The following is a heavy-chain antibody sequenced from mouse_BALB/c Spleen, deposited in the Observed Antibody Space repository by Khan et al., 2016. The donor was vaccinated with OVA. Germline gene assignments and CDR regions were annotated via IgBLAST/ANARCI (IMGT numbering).Heavy chain of an antibody. V-gene: IGHV2-3*01. CDR3: AKFTPDYYSMDD. D-gene: IGHD2-12*01. J-gene: IGHJ4*01. CDR2: IWGDGST. CDR1: GFSLTTYG. Sequence: QVQLQQSGPGLVAPSQSLSITCTVSGFSLTTYGVNWVRQPPGKGLEWLGVIWGDGSTNYHSALISSLSISKDNSKRQVFLKLNSLQTDDTATYYCAKFTPDYYSMDDWGQGTSVTVSS.